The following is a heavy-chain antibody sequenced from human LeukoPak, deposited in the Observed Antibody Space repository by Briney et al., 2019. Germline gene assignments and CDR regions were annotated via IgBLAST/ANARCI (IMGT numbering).Heavy chain of an antibody. D-gene: IGHD5-18*01. V-gene: IGHV3-30*04. CDR1: GFTFSSYA. CDR2: ISYDGSNK. J-gene: IGHJ4*02. Sequence: PGGSLRLSCAASGFTFSSYAMHWVRQAPGKGLEWVAVISYDGSNKYYADSVKGRFTISRDNSKNTLYLQMNSLRAEDTAVYYCARSKQLWTTMGYFDYWGQGTLVTVSS. CDR3: ARSKQLWTTMGYFDY.